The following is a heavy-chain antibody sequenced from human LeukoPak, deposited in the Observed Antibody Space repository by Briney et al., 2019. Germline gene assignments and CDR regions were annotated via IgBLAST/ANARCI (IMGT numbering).Heavy chain of an antibody. CDR3: ARDYYDSSGYPDAFDI. D-gene: IGHD3-22*01. Sequence: GGSLRLSCAASGFTFSSYEMNWVRQAPGKGLEWVSSISSSSSYIYYADSVKGRFTISRDNAKNSLYLQMNSLRAEDTAVYYCARDYYDSSGYPDAFDIWGQGTMVTVSS. J-gene: IGHJ3*02. V-gene: IGHV3-21*01. CDR1: GFTFSSYE. CDR2: ISSSSSYI.